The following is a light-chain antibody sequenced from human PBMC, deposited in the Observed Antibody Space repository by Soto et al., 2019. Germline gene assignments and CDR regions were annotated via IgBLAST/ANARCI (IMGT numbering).Light chain of an antibody. CDR3: QQFYNYPRT. Sequence: IQMTQSPSSLSASVGDRVTITYLAWYQQIPGKAPKLLIYDASTLQTGVPSRFSGSGSGTDFTLTISYLQSEDFGTYYCQQFYNYPRTFGQGTKVDIK. CDR2: DAS. V-gene: IGKV1-8*01. J-gene: IGKJ1*01.